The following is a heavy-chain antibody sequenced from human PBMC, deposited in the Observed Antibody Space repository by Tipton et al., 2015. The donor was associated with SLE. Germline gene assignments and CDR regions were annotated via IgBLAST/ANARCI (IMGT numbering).Heavy chain of an antibody. V-gene: IGHV4-4*02. D-gene: IGHD2-15*01. CDR1: GFTVSSKY. J-gene: IGHJ5*02. CDR2: IYHSGST. CDR3: ATEGGNWFDP. Sequence: QVQLVQSGGGVVQPGRSLRLSCAASGFTVSSKYMTWVRQAPGKGLEWIGEIYHSGSTNYNPSLRSRVTISLDKSKNQFSLQLSSVTAAGTAVYYCATEGGNWFDPWGQGILVTVSS.